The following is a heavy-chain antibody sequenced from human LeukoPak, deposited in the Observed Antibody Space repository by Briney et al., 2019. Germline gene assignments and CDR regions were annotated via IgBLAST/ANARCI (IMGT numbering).Heavy chain of an antibody. J-gene: IGHJ6*03. V-gene: IGHV4-4*07. Sequence: SETLSLTCTVSGGSISSYYWSWIRQPAGKGLEWIGRIYTSGSTNYNPSLKSRVTMSVDTSKNQFSLKLSSVTAADTAVYYCAREIAAAGTYYYYYYMDVWGNGTTVTVSS. CDR3: AREIAAAGTYYYYYYMDV. CDR1: GGSISSYY. CDR2: IYTSGST. D-gene: IGHD6-13*01.